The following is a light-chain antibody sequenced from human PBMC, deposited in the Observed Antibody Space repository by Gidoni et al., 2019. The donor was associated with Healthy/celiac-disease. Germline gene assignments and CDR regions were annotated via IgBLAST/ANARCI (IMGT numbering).Light chain of an antibody. CDR2: GAS. CDR1: QSVSSSY. CDR3: QQYGSSPYT. V-gene: IGKV3-20*01. Sequence: EIVLTQSPGTLSLSPVERATLSRRASQSVSSSYLAWYQQKPGQAPRLLIYGASSRATGIPDRFSGSGSGTDFTLTISRLEPEDFAVYYCQQYGSSPYTFXQXTKLEIK. J-gene: IGKJ2*01.